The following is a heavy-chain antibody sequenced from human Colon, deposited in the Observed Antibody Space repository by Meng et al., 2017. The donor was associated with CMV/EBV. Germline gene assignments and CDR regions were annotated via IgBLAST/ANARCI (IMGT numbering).Heavy chain of an antibody. CDR3: ARDYYDEFGYYSLDY. J-gene: IGHJ4*02. D-gene: IGHD3-22*01. V-gene: IGHV3-74*01. CDR1: GFPFCRYW. CDR2: INSDWSRT. Sequence: SGFPFCRYWMPWVRQAPGKGLEWFARINSDWSRTSYADSVKGRFTISRDDSKNTMYLQMNSLRADDTAVYYCARDYYDEFGYYSLDYWGQGTLVTVSS.